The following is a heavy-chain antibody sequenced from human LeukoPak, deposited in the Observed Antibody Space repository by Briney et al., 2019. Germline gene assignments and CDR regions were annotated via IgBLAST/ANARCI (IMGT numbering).Heavy chain of an antibody. Sequence: SETLSLTCTVSGGSISSYHWSWIRQPPGKGLEWIGYIYYSGSTNYNPSLKSRVTISVDTSKNQFPLKLSSVTAADTAVYYCAKKGGYYYEHAFDIWGQGTMVTVSS. CDR3: AKKGGYYYEHAFDI. J-gene: IGHJ3*02. CDR2: IYYSGST. CDR1: GGSISSYH. D-gene: IGHD3-22*01. V-gene: IGHV4-59*01.